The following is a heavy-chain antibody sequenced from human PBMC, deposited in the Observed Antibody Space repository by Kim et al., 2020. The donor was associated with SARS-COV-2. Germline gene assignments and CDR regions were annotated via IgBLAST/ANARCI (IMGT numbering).Heavy chain of an antibody. CDR3: AKCPYYDSSGGI. J-gene: IGHJ3*02. D-gene: IGHD3-22*01. Sequence: GGSLRLSCAASGFTFSSYAMSWVRQAPGKGLEWVSGISGSGASTYYADSVKGRFTISRDNSKNTPYLQMNSLRVEDTAVYYCAKCPYYDSSGGIWGQGTMVTVSS. CDR1: GFTFSSYA. CDR2: ISGSGAST. V-gene: IGHV3-23*01.